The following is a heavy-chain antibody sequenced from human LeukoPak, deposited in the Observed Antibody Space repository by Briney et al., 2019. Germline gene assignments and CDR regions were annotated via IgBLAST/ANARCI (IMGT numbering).Heavy chain of an antibody. V-gene: IGHV3-74*01. CDR3: ARDSGSNGGLDC. D-gene: IGHD4-23*01. J-gene: IGHJ4*02. Sequence: PGGSLRLSCAASGFTFNNYWMQWVRQAPGKGLVWVSRITSDGSSTRYADSVKGRFTISRDNAKNTLFLQMNSLRAEDTAVYYCARDSGSNGGLDCWGQGTPVTVSS. CDR1: GFTFNNYW. CDR2: ITSDGSST.